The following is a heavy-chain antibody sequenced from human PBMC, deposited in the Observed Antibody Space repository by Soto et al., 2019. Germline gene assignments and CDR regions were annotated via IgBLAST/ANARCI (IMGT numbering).Heavy chain of an antibody. CDR1: GFTFSSYA. CDR2: ISVSGGST. D-gene: IGHD3-16*01. V-gene: IGHV3-23*01. CDR3: ARNKKYDPPHY. Sequence: PGGSLRLSCAASGFTFSSYAMSWVRQAPGKGLAWVSGISVSGGSTYYADSVKGRFTISRDNSKNTLYLQMNSLRAEDTAVYYCARNKKYDPPHYWGRGTRVTVPS. J-gene: IGHJ4*02.